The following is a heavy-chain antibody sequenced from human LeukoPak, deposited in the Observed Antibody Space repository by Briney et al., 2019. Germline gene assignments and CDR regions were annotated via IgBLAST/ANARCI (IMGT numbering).Heavy chain of an antibody. CDR2: INHSGST. CDR3: ARGGASIAARPSSHYFDL. Sequence: SETLSLTCAVYGGSFSGYYWSWIRQPPGKGLEWIGEINHSGSTYYNPSLKSRVTISVDTSKNQFSLKLSSVTAADTAVYYCARGGASIAARPSSHYFDLWGRGTLVTVSS. CDR1: GGSFSGYY. J-gene: IGHJ2*01. D-gene: IGHD6-6*01. V-gene: IGHV4-34*01.